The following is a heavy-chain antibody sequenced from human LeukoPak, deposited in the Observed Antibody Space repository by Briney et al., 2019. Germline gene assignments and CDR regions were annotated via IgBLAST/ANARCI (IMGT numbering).Heavy chain of an antibody. CDR3: ARGPDGGERPVNFDY. J-gene: IGHJ4*02. Sequence: PSETLSLTCAVYGGSFSSYYWSWIRQPPGKGLEWIGEINHSGSTNYNPSLKSRVTISVDTSRNQFSLKLSSVTAADTAVYYCARGPDGGERPVNFDYWGQGTLVTVSS. CDR1: GGSFSSYY. D-gene: IGHD1-1*01. V-gene: IGHV4-34*01. CDR2: INHSGST.